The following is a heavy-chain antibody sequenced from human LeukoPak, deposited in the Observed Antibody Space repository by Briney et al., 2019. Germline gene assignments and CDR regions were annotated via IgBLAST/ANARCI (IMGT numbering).Heavy chain of an antibody. V-gene: IGHV1-24*01. CDR2: FDPEDGET. CDR3: ATVHGSGQGPGGFDI. Sequence: ASVKVSCKVSGYTLTELSMHWVRQAPGKGLEWMGGFDPEDGETIYAQKFQGRVTMTEDTSTDTAYMELSSLRSEDTAVYYCATVHGSGQGPGGFDIWGQGTMVTVSS. J-gene: IGHJ3*02. CDR1: GYTLTELS. D-gene: IGHD3-10*01.